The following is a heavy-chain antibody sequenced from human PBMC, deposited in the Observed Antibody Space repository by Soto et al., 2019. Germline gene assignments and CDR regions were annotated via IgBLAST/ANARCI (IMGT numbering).Heavy chain of an antibody. CDR3: ARGWSGWRVWLDY. CDR1: GGSFSGYY. V-gene: IGHV4-34*01. J-gene: IGHJ4*02. Sequence: ASQTLSLTCAVYGGSFSGYYWSWIRQPPWKGLEWIGEINHSGSTNYNPSLKSRVTISVDTSKNQFSLKLSSVTAADTAVYYCARGWSGWRVWLDYWGQGTLVTVSS. D-gene: IGHD6-19*01. CDR2: INHSGST.